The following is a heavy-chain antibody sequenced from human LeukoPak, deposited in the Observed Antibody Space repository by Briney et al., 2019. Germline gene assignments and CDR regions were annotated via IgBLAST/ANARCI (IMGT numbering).Heavy chain of an antibody. D-gene: IGHD3-10*01. CDR1: GFTFSSSA. CDR2: IVVGSGST. J-gene: IGHJ3*02. Sequence: SVKVSCKASGFTFSSSAVQRVRQARGQRLEWIGWIVVGSGSTNYAQKFQGRVTISRDMSTSTAYMELSSLRSEDTAVYYCASDPTVPEAFDIWGQGTMVTVSS. V-gene: IGHV1-58*01. CDR3: ASDPTVPEAFDI.